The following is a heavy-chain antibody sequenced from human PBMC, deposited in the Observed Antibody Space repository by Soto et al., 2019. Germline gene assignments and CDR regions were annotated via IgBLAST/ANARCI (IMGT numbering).Heavy chain of an antibody. Sequence: QMQLVQSGPEVKKPGTSVKVSCKASTFTFTSSAVQWVRQARGQRLEWIGWIVVGSGNTKYAQNFQERVTITRDMSPGTAYLERRSLSPEDRPVYYWAKHRGGAPSHFDAWAKGPLPTVSS. CDR2: IVVGSGNT. J-gene: IGHJ4*02. CDR3: AKHRGGAPSHFDA. D-gene: IGHD1-26*01. V-gene: IGHV1-58*01. CDR1: TFTFTSSA.